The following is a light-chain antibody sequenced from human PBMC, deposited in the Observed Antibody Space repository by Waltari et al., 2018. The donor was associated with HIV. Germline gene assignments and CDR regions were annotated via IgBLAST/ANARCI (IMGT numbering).Light chain of an antibody. CDR2: LNSDGSH. J-gene: IGLJ3*02. CDR1: RGRSNYA. Sequence: QVVLTQSPSASASLGASVKLTCTPSRGRSNYANAWHQLQPGKGPRYLMKLNSDGSHTKGDGIPDRFSGSSSGAERHLTISSLQSEDEAYYYCQTWDTGIRVFGGGTKLTVL. CDR3: QTWDTGIRV. V-gene: IGLV4-69*01.